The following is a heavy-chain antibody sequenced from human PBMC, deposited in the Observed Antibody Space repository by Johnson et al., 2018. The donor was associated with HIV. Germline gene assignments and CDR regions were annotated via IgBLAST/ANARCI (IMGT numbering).Heavy chain of an antibody. CDR3: ASGEVHIPESYYVTVSRAFDI. CDR2: ISYDGSDK. Sequence: VQLVESGGGVVQPGRSLRLSCAASGFTFSSYGMHWVRQAPGKGLEWAAVISYDGSDKYYADSVKGRFTISRDNSKNTLFLEMNSLRADDTAIYYCASGEVHIPESYYVTVSRAFDIWGQGTMVSVSS. CDR1: GFTFSSYG. D-gene: IGHD1-26*01. V-gene: IGHV3-30*03. J-gene: IGHJ3*02.